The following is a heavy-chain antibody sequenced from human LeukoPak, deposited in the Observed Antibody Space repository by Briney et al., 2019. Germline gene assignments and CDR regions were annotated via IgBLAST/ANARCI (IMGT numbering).Heavy chain of an antibody. CDR1: GFTFPNAW. CDR2: IKGETDGWTI. V-gene: IGHV3-15*01. J-gene: IGHJ4*02. Sequence: GGSLRLSCAASGFTFPNAWMSWVRQAPGKGLEWVGRIKGETDGWTIDYVAPVRVRFTISRDDSKNTLYLQMNSLTSEDTGVYSCTTDTSYWGQGTLVTVSS. CDR3: TTDTSY.